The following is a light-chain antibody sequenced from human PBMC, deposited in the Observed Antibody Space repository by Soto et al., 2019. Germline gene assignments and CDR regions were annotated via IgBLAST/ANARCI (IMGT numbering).Light chain of an antibody. Sequence: QSALTQPASGSGSPGQSITISCTGTSSDVGGYDYVSWYQQHPGKAPKLMIYDVINRPSGVSNRFSGSKSGNTASLTISGLQAEDEADYYCGSYTSSHTVLLGGGTQLTVL. CDR3: GSYTSSHTVL. CDR1: SSDVGGYDY. CDR2: DVI. J-gene: IGLJ2*01. V-gene: IGLV2-14*03.